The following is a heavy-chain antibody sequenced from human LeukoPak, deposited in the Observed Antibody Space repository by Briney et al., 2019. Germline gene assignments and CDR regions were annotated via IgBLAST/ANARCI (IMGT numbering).Heavy chain of an antibody. CDR2: IYISGST. CDR1: GGSISSYY. Sequence: SETLSLTCTVSGGSISSYYWSWIRQPAGKGLEWIGRIYISGSTNYNPSLKSRVTMSVDTSKNQFSLKLNSVTAADTAVYYCARDRRESTKPNDAFDIWGQGTLVTVSS. CDR3: ARDRRESTKPNDAFDI. J-gene: IGHJ3*02. D-gene: IGHD1-1*01. V-gene: IGHV4-4*07.